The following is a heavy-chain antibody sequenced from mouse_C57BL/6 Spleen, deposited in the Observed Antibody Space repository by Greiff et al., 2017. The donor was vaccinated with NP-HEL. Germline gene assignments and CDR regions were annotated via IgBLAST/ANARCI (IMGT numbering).Heavy chain of an antibody. V-gene: IGHV1-4*01. Sequence: VQLQQSGAELVKPGASVKMSCKASGYTFTSYTMHWVKQRPGQGLEWIGYINPSSGYTKYNQKFKDKATLTADKSSSTAYMQLSSLTSEDSAVDYCARNSTRASYWGQGTTLTVSS. CDR3: ARNSTRASY. CDR2: INPSSGYT. J-gene: IGHJ2*01. CDR1: GYTFTSYT. D-gene: IGHD3-1*01.